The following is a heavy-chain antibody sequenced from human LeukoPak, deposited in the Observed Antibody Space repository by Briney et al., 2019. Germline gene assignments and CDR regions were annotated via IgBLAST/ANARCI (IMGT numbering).Heavy chain of an antibody. CDR3: AKDYLAMAH. D-gene: IGHD5-18*01. J-gene: IGHJ4*02. CDR2: ISGSTGAT. CDR1: GFIFISSD. V-gene: IGHV3-23*01. Sequence: GGSLRLSCAAPGFIFISSDMSWVRQAPGKRLEWVSAISGSTGATYYADSVTGRFTISRDSSKNSLYLQMKGLRAEDTALYYCAKDYLAMAHWGQGTLVTVSS.